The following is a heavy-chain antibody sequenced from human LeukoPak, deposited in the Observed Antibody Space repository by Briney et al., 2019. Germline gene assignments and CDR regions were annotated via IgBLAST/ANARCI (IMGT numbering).Heavy chain of an antibody. V-gene: IGHV3-30*04. D-gene: IGHD6-6*01. CDR1: GFTFSSYA. CDR3: ARNSLEYSSLDY. Sequence: GGSLRLSCAVAGFTFSSYAMHWVRQAPGKGLEWVAVISYDGSNKYYADSVKGRFTISRDNSKNTLYLQMNSLRAEYTAVYYCARNSLEYSSLDYWGQGTLVTVSS. J-gene: IGHJ4*02. CDR2: ISYDGSNK.